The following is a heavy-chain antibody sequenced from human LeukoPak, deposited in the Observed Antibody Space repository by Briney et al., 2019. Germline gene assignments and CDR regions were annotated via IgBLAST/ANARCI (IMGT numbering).Heavy chain of an antibody. Sequence: SQSLSPTCAVYGRSFSGYYYTWNRPSPGKGLEWVWEINPSGTTYYTPSLKSRLTISRDTSKNQFSLRLSSVTAADTAVYYCARGRQEISMIVVVMTGVSYYLDVWGKGNTVTVS. D-gene: IGHD3-22*01. CDR1: GRSFSGYY. J-gene: IGHJ6*03. CDR2: INPSGTT. V-gene: IGHV4-34*01. CDR3: ARGRQEISMIVVVMTGVSYYLDV.